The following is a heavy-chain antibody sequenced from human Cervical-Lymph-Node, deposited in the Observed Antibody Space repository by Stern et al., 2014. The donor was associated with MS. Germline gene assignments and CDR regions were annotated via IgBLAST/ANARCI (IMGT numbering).Heavy chain of an antibody. V-gene: IGHV3-33*01. CDR3: ARDPKGADYFDY. Sequence: VQLLESGGGVVQPGRSLRLSCAASGFTFRNYGMHWVRQAPGKGLEWVAVIWNNGSNKYYADSVKGRFTISRDNSKNTLYLQLNSLRVEDTAVYYCARDPKGADYFDYWGQGTLVTVSS. J-gene: IGHJ4*02. CDR2: IWNNGSNK. CDR1: GFTFRNYG. D-gene: IGHD6-19*01.